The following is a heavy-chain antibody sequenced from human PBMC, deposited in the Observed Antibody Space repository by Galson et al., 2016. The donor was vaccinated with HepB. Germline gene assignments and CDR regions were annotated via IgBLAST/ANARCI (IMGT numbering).Heavy chain of an antibody. D-gene: IGHD6-13*01. CDR2: ISYDVTNT. CDR1: GFTFSSYV. Sequence: SLRLSCAASGFTFSSYVMHWVRQAPGKGLEWVAYISYDVTNTYYADSVKGRFTISRDNSKNTLYLQMKSLRAEDTAVYYCARDSKTQKTYRVLRIASTGIGYWGQGTLVTVSS. J-gene: IGHJ4*02. CDR3: ARDSKTQKTYRVLRIASTGIGY. V-gene: IGHV3-30*04.